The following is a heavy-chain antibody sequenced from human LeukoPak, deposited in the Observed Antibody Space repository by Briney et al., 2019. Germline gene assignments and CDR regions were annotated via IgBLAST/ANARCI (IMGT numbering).Heavy chain of an antibody. CDR1: GYSISSGYY. CDR3: ARLTRKIDY. J-gene: IGHJ4*02. CDR2: IYHSGTT. Sequence: SETLSLTCAVSGYSISSGYYWGWIRQPPGKGLEWIGSIYHSGTTYSNPSLKSRVTISLDTSKNQFSLKLSSVTAADTAVYYCARLTRKIDYWGQGTLVTVSS. D-gene: IGHD3-16*01. V-gene: IGHV4-38-2*01.